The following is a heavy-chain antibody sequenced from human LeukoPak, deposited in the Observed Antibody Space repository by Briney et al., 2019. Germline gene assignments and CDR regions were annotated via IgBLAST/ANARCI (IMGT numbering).Heavy chain of an antibody. D-gene: IGHD2-15*01. CDR3: ATDPVGYCSANGCYSVDY. Sequence: ASVKVSCKASGYTFTSYGISWVRQAPGQGLEWMGWISAYNGNTNYAQKLQGRVTMTTDTSTSTAYMELRSLRSDDTAVYYCATDPVGYCSANGCYSVDYWGQGTLLTVSS. J-gene: IGHJ4*02. CDR2: ISAYNGNT. V-gene: IGHV1-18*01. CDR1: GYTFTSYG.